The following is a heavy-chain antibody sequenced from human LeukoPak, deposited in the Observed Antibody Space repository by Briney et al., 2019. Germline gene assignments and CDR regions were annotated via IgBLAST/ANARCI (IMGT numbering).Heavy chain of an antibody. J-gene: IGHJ6*03. V-gene: IGHV4-61*02. Sequence: PSETLSLTCTVSGGSISSGSYYWSWIRQPAGKGLEWIGRIYTSGSTNYNPSLKSRVTISVDTSKNQFSLKLSSVTAADTAVYYCARVWYEYYYSYYYYYMDVWGKGTTVTISS. CDR3: ARVWYEYYYSYYYYYMDV. CDR1: GGSISSGSYY. CDR2: IYTSGST. D-gene: IGHD3-10*01.